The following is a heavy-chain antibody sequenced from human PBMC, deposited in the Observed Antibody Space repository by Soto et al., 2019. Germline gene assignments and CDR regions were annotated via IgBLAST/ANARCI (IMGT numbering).Heavy chain of an antibody. CDR1: GFTFSSYG. Sequence: QPGGSLRLSCAASGFTFSSYGMHWVRQAPGKGLEWVAVISYDGSNKYYADSVKGRFTISRDNSQNTLYLQMNSLRAEDTAVYYCGKGASYSSSDRFEYWGQGTLVTVSS. V-gene: IGHV3-30*18. CDR3: GKGASYSSSDRFEY. D-gene: IGHD6-6*01. J-gene: IGHJ4*02. CDR2: ISYDGSNK.